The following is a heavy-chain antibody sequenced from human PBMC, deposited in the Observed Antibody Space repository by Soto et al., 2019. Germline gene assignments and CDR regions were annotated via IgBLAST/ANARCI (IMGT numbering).Heavy chain of an antibody. CDR1: GFTFSSYG. D-gene: IGHD5-12*01. CDR2: ISYDGSNK. V-gene: IGHV3-30*18. J-gene: IGHJ4*02. Sequence: PGGSLRLSCAASGFTFSSYGMHWVRQAPGKGLEWVAVISYDGSNKYYADSVKGRFTISRDNSKNTLYLQMNSLRAEDTAVYYCTKYVDIVATMDYWGRGTLVTVSS. CDR3: TKYVDIVATMDY.